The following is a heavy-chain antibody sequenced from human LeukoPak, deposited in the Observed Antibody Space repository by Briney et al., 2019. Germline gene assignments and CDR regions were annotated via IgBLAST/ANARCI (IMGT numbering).Heavy chain of an antibody. D-gene: IGHD1-26*01. Sequence: ASVKVSCKASGYTFTSYGISWVRQAHGQGLEWMGWISAYNGNTNYAQKLQGRVTMTTDTSTSTAYMELRSLRSDDTAVYYCASEIEGSSMSDYWGQGTLATVSS. V-gene: IGHV1-18*01. CDR1: GYTFTSYG. CDR3: ASEIEGSSMSDY. CDR2: ISAYNGNT. J-gene: IGHJ4*02.